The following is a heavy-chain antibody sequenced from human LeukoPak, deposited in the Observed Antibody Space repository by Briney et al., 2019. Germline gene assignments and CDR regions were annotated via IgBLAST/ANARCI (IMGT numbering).Heavy chain of an antibody. CDR2: INDSGST. V-gene: IGHV4-4*02. Sequence: SETLSLTCAVSGGSISSSNWWSWVRQPPGKGLEWIGEINDSGSTNYNPSLKSRVTISVDTSKNQFSLKLSSVTAADTAVYYCARGLGGSYSPNWFDPWGQGTLVTVSS. J-gene: IGHJ5*02. D-gene: IGHD1-26*01. CDR1: GGSISSSNW. CDR3: ARGLGGSYSPNWFDP.